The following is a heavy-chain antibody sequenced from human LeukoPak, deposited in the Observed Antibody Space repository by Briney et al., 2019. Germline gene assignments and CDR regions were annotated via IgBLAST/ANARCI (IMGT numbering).Heavy chain of an antibody. CDR3: ARERSRAHSRGYFDY. Sequence: SETLSLTCAVFGGSFSGYYWTWIRQPPGKGLEWIGEINYSGNANYNPPLKSRVTISLDTSKNQFSLKLISVTAADTAVYYCARERSRAHSRGYFDYWGQGTLVTVSS. CDR1: GGSFSGYY. J-gene: IGHJ4*02. CDR2: INYSGNA. D-gene: IGHD3-10*01. V-gene: IGHV4-34*01.